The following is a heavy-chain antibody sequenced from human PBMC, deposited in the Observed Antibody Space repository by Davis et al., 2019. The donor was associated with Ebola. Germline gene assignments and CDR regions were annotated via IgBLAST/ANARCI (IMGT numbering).Heavy chain of an antibody. CDR2: IYYSGST. J-gene: IGHJ6*02. D-gene: IGHD3-3*01. CDR3: ARVPRSYDFWSGRYSYHGVDG. V-gene: IGHV4-59*01. Sequence: MPSATLSLPCTVPGGSISTYYWSWIRQPPGKGLEWIGPIYYSGSTNYKSSLKSRVTISVDTSKNQFSLKLSSVTAADTAVYYCARVPRSYDFWSGRYSYHGVDGWGQGTTVTVS. CDR1: GGSISTYY.